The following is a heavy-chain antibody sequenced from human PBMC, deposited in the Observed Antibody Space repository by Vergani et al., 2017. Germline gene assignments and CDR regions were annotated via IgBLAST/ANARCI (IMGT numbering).Heavy chain of an antibody. J-gene: IGHJ3*02. Sequence: QVQLQESGPGLVKPSQTLSLTCTVSGGSISSGSYYWSWIRQPAGKGLEWIGRIYTSGSTNYNPSLKSRVTISVDTSKNQFSLKLSSVTAADTAVYYCATLRRGYCSGGSCPFDAFDIWGQGTMVTVSS. CDR1: GGSISSGSYY. CDR3: ATLRRGYCSGGSCPFDAFDI. CDR2: IYTSGST. V-gene: IGHV4-61*02. D-gene: IGHD2-15*01.